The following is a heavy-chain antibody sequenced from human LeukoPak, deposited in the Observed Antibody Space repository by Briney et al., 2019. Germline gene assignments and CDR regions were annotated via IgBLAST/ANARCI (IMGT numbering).Heavy chain of an antibody. D-gene: IGHD3-22*01. J-gene: IGHJ4*02. CDR2: IIPIFGTA. CDR1: GGTFGSYA. V-gene: IGHV1-69*05. CDR3: AGPRYAYYYDSSGYYDLDY. Sequence: SVKVSCKASGGTFGSYAISWVRQAPGQGLEWMGGIIPIFGTANYAQKFQGRVTITTDESTSTAYMELSSLRSEDTAVYYCAGPRYAYYYDSSGYYDLDYWGQGTLVTVSS.